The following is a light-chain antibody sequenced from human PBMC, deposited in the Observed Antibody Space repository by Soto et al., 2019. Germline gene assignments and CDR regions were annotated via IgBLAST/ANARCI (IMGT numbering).Light chain of an antibody. Sequence: QLTQSPSSLSASVGDRVTITCRASQGIRTDLGWYQQKPGKAPKVLIFGASTLQSGVPSRFSGSGSGTDFTLTISRLEPEDFAVYYCQQYGSSPPWTFGQGTEVEIK. CDR2: GAS. J-gene: IGKJ1*01. V-gene: IGKV1-17*01. CDR3: QQYGSSPPWT. CDR1: QGIRTD.